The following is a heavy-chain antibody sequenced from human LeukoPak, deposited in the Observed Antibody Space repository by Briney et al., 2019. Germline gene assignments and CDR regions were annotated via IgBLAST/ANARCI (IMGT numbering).Heavy chain of an antibody. CDR1: GFTFSSYG. Sequence: GGSLRLSCAASGFTFSSYGMHWVRQAPGKGLEWVAVIWYDGSNKYYPDSAQGRFTISRDNSKNTLYLQVNSLRAEDTAVYYCARDRSMSGWYIDLWGRGTLVTVSS. CDR2: IWYDGSNK. D-gene: IGHD2/OR15-2a*01. CDR3: ARDRSMSGWYIDL. V-gene: IGHV3-33*08. J-gene: IGHJ2*01.